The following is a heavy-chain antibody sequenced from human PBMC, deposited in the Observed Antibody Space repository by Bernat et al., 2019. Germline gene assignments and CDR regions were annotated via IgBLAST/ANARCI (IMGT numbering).Heavy chain of an antibody. J-gene: IGHJ6*02. V-gene: IGHV3-48*01. CDR3: AREDIVVVPAALSGYYGMDV. Sequence: VQLVESGGGLVKPGGSLRLSCAASGFTFSSYSMNWVRQAPGKGLEWVSYISSSSSTIYYADSVKGRFTISRDNAKNSLYLQMNSLRAEDTAVYYCAREDIVVVPAALSGYYGMDVWGQGTTVTVSS. CDR2: ISSSSSTI. CDR1: GFTFSSYS. D-gene: IGHD2-2*01.